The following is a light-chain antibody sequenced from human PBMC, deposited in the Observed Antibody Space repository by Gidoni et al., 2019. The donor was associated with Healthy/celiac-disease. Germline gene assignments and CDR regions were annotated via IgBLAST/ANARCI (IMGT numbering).Light chain of an antibody. CDR2: QDR. CDR3: QAWDSSTVV. Sequence: SYELTQPPYVSVSPGQTASITCYGDKLGEKYACWYQQKPGQSPVLVIDQDRKRPSGIPERFSGSNSGNTATLTISGTQAMDEADYYCQAWDSSTVVFGGGTKLTVL. V-gene: IGLV3-1*01. CDR1: KLGEKY. J-gene: IGLJ2*01.